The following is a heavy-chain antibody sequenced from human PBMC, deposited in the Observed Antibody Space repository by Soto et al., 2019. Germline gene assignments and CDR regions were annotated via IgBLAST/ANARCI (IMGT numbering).Heavy chain of an antibody. V-gene: IGHV1-18*04. Sequence: ASVKVSCKASGYTFTSYGISWVRQAPGQGLEWMGWISAYNGNTNYAQKLQGRVTMTTDTSTSTAYMELRSLRADDTALYYCARDFPSTVVTSPSTNWFDPWGQGTLVTVSS. CDR2: ISAYNGNT. J-gene: IGHJ5*02. CDR1: GYTFTSYG. CDR3: ARDFPSTVVTSPSTNWFDP. D-gene: IGHD4-17*01.